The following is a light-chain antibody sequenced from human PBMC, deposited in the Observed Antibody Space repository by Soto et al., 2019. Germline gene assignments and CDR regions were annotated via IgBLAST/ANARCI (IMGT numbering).Light chain of an antibody. V-gene: IGLV2-8*01. Sequence: QSALTQPPSASGSPGPSVTISCTGTSSDVGGYNYVSWYQQHPGKAPKLMISEVSKRPSGVPDRFSGSKSGNTASLTVSGLQAEDEADDYCSAFAGNNNLVFGGGTKLTVL. CDR2: EVS. J-gene: IGLJ2*01. CDR3: SAFAGNNNLV. CDR1: SSDVGGYNY.